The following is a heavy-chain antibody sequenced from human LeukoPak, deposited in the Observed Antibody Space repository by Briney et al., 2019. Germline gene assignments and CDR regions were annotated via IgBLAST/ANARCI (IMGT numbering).Heavy chain of an antibody. V-gene: IGHV4-4*02. CDR1: GVSIRSNNW. D-gene: IGHD4-17*01. J-gene: IGHJ4*02. CDR3: ARLGVTVTYFDY. Sequence: SGTLSLTCAVSGVSIRSNNWWTWVRQSPGKGLEWIGEIWHSESTNYNPSLKSRVTISMDKSMNQFSLKLTSVTAADTAVYYCARLGVTVTYFDYWGQGTLVTVSS. CDR2: IWHSEST.